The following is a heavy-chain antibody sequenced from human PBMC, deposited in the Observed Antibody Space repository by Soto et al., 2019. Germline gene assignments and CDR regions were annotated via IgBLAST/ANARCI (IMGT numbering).Heavy chain of an antibody. CDR3: ASSSGWWRLDV. V-gene: IGHV4-4*02. J-gene: IGHJ6*02. D-gene: IGHD6-19*01. CDR1: GDSINNGYW. CDR2: KHHSGST. Sequence: QVQLQESGPGLVKPSGTLSLTCGVSGDSINNGYWWTWVRQPPGKGLEWIGEKHHSGSTNYNLSLKSSVSISLDKSKNQFSLNLSSVTAADTAVYFCASSSGWWRLDVWGQGTTVTVSS.